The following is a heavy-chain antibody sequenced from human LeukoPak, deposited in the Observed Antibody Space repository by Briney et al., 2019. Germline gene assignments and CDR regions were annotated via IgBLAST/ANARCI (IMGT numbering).Heavy chain of an antibody. CDR2: IKQDGSEK. D-gene: IGHD6-19*01. V-gene: IGHV3-7*01. CDR3: ARGSSGWLNYFDY. J-gene: IGHJ4*02. CDR1: GFTFSSYW. Sequence: QPGGSLRLSCAASGFTFSSYWMTWVRQAPGKGLEWVANIKQDGSEKYYVDSVKGRFTISRDNAKNSLYLQMNSLRAEDTAVYYCARGSSGWLNYFDYWGQGTLVTVSS.